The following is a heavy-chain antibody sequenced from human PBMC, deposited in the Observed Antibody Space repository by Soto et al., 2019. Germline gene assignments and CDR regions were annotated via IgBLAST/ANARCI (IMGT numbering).Heavy chain of an antibody. CDR2: ISGGGDTT. V-gene: IGHV3-23*01. Sequence: EVQLLESGGGLVQPGGSLRLSCAASGFTFNNYAMTWVRQAPGKGLEWVSAISGGGDTTSYADSVKGRFTVSRDGSKKSLDLHMSSLRAEDPAIYCRAKGRSGSYSLTPRVDCWCQGTLVTV. D-gene: IGHD6-13*01. CDR3: AKGRSGSYSLTPRVDC. J-gene: IGHJ4*02. CDR1: GFTFNNYA.